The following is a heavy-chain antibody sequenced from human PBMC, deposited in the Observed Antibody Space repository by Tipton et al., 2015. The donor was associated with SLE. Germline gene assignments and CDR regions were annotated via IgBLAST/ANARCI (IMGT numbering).Heavy chain of an antibody. CDR3: ARFLATTVTRYFDL. J-gene: IGHJ2*01. D-gene: IGHD4-11*01. CDR2: IIHTGST. V-gene: IGHV4-34*12. Sequence: TLSLTCAVYGGSFSGYYWSWIRQPQGKGLEWIGDIIHTGSTNYNPSLKRRVTISIDSSKNQFSLKMSSVTAADTAEYYCARFLATTVTRYFDLWGRGPLVTVSS. CDR1: GGSFSGYY.